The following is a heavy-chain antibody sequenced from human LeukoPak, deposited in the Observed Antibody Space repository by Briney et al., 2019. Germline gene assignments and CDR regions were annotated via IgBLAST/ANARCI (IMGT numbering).Heavy chain of an antibody. V-gene: IGHV3-7*03. CDR2: IKQDGSEK. CDR1: GFTFSSYW. Sequence: GGSLRLSCAASGFTFSSYWMSWVRQAPGKGLEWVANIKQDGSEKYYVDSVKGRFTISRDNAKNSLYLQMNSLRTEDTAVYYCARDGASRYSYGLYYFDYWGQGTLVTVSS. CDR3: ARDGASRYSYGLYYFDY. J-gene: IGHJ4*02. D-gene: IGHD5-18*01.